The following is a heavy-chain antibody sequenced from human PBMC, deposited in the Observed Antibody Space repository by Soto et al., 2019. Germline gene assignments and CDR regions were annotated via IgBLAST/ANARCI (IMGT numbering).Heavy chain of an antibody. V-gene: IGHV3-21*01. CDR3: ARGRSVAYYYDSSGHADY. CDR2: ISSSSSYI. Sequence: EVQLVESGGGLVKPGGSLRLSCAASGFTFSSYSMNWVRQAPRKGLEWVSSISSSSSYIYYADSVKGRFTISRDNAKNSLYLQMNSLRAEDTAVYYCARGRSVAYYYDSSGHADYWGQGTLVTVSS. CDR1: GFTFSSYS. J-gene: IGHJ4*02. D-gene: IGHD3-22*01.